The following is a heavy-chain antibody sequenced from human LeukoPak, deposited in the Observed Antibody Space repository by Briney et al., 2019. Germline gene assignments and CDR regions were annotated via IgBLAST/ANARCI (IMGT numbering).Heavy chain of an antibody. D-gene: IGHD4-17*01. J-gene: IGHJ4*02. CDR1: GFTFSNAW. CDR3: TTRLWYGDYLILEFDY. Sequence: AGGSLRLSCAASGFTFSNAWMSWVRQAPGKGLEWVGRIKSKTDGGTTDYAAPVKGRFTISRDDSKNTLYLQMNSLKTEDTAVYYCTTRLWYGDYLILEFDYWGQGTLVTVSS. CDR2: IKSKTDGGTT. V-gene: IGHV3-15*01.